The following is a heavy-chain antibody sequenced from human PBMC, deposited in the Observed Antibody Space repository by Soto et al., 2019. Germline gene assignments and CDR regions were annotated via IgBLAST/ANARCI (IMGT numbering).Heavy chain of an antibody. D-gene: IGHD5-18*01. J-gene: IGHJ2*01. CDR2: IIPILGIA. CDR1: GGTFSSYT. V-gene: IGHV1-69*08. Sequence: QVQLVQSGAEVKKPGSSVKVSCKASGGTFSSYTISWVRQAPGQGLEWMGRIIPILGIANYAQKFQGRVTITADKSTSTAYMELSSLRSEDTAVYYCARDSRYSYGGSYWYFDLWGRGTLVTVSS. CDR3: ARDSRYSYGGSYWYFDL.